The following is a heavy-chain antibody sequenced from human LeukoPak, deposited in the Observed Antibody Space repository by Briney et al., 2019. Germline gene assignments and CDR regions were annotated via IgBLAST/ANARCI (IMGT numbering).Heavy chain of an antibody. CDR1: GFTFSSYE. V-gene: IGHV3-48*03. J-gene: IGHJ3*02. Sequence: GGSLRLSCAASGFTFSSYEMNWVHQTPGKGLEWVSYIGSSGSTISYADSVKGRFTISRDNAKNSLYLQMNSLRADDTAVYYCAREAAADVYDIWGQGTMVTVSS. CDR2: IGSSGSTI. D-gene: IGHD6-13*01. CDR3: AREAAADVYDI.